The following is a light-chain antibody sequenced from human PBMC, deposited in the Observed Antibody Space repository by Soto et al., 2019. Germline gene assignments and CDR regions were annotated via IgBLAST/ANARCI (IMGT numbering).Light chain of an antibody. V-gene: IGLV2-23*02. J-gene: IGLJ1*01. CDR3: CSYAGSYV. Sequence: QSALTQPASVPGSPGQSITISCTGTSSDVGSYNLVSWYQQHPGKAPKLMIYEVSKRPSGVSNRFSGSKSGNTASLTISGLQAEDEADYYCCSYAGSYVFGTGTKLTVL. CDR2: EVS. CDR1: SSDVGSYNL.